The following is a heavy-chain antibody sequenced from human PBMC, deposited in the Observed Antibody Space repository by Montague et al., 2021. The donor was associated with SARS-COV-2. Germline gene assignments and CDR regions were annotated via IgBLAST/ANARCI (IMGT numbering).Heavy chain of an antibody. V-gene: IGHV4-59*01. CDR3: ARAPVAHITIFGVVTAFDY. D-gene: IGHD3-3*01. CDR2: IYYSGST. J-gene: IGHJ4*02. CDR1: GGSISRYY. Sequence: SETLSLTCAVYGGSISRYYWSWIRQPPGKGLEWIGYIYYSGSTNYNPSLKGRVTISVDTSKNQFSLKLSSVTAADTAVYYCARAPVAHITIFGVVTAFDYWGQGTLVTVSS.